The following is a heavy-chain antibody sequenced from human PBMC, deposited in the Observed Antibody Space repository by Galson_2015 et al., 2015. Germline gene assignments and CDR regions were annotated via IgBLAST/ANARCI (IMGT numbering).Heavy chain of an antibody. Sequence: SFPASCSPFPPSSLPLFLPSPGQGLEWMGWINTNTGNPTYAQGFTGRFVFSLDTSVTTAYLQISSLKAEDIAVYYCATEAARQWLVRDYWGQGTLITVSS. J-gene: IGHJ4*02. D-gene: IGHD6-19*01. CDR3: ATEAARQWLVRDY. V-gene: IGHV7-4-1*02. CDR2: INTNTGNP. CDR1: CSPFPPSS.